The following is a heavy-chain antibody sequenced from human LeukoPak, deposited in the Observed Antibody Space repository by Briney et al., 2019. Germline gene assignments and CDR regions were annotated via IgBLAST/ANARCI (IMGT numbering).Heavy chain of an antibody. V-gene: IGHV3-30*02. CDR1: GFTFSSYG. D-gene: IGHD6-13*01. CDR2: IRYDGSNK. Sequence: GGSLRLSCAASGFTFSSYGMHWVRQAPGKGLEWVAFIRYDGSNKYYADSVKGRFTISRDNAKNSLYLQMDSLRAEDTAVYYCARDRFEELVFDYWGQGTLVTVSS. J-gene: IGHJ4*02. CDR3: ARDRFEELVFDY.